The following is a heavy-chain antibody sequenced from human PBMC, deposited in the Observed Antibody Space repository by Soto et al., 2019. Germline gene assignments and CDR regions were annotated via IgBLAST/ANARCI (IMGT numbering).Heavy chain of an antibody. Sequence: SETLSLTCTVSGGSVSIGSHYWSWIRQPPGKGLEWIAYIYHSGSTDYNPSLKSRVSISVDLSKNQFSLRLDSVTAADTAVYYCAIDRSDDLHPFDASDIWGPGTFVTGS. J-gene: IGHJ3*02. CDR3: AIDRSDDLHPFDASDI. V-gene: IGHV4-61*01. CDR1: GGSVSIGSHY. CDR2: IYHSGST.